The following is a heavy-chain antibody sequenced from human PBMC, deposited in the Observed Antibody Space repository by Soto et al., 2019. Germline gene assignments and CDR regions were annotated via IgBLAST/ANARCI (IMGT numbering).Heavy chain of an antibody. J-gene: IGHJ6*02. CDR2: INSDGSST. CDR1: GFTFSSYW. V-gene: IGHV3-74*01. D-gene: IGHD6-13*01. Sequence: GGSLRLSCAASGFTFSSYWMHWVRQAPGKGLVWVSRINSDGSSTSYADSVKGRFTISRDNAKNTLYLQMNSLRAEDTAVYYCARNPSGIAAADDPDYYYYGMDVWGQGTTVTVSS. CDR3: ARNPSGIAAADDPDYYYYGMDV.